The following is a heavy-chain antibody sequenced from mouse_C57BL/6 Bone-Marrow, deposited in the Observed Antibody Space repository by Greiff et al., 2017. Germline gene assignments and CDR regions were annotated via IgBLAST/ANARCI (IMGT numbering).Heavy chain of an antibody. Sequence: QVQLQQSGAELVKPGASVKISCKASGYAFSSYWLNWVKQRPGKGLEWIGQIYPGDGDTNYNGKFKGKATLTADKSSSTAYMQLSSLTSEDSAVYFCARRGYYGSSYPWFAYWGQGTLVTVSA. J-gene: IGHJ3*01. CDR1: GYAFSSYW. CDR3: ARRGYYGSSYPWFAY. V-gene: IGHV1-80*01. CDR2: IYPGDGDT. D-gene: IGHD1-1*01.